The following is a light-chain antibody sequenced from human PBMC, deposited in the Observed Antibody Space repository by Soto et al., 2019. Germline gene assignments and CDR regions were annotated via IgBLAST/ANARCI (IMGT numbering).Light chain of an antibody. CDR2: AAS. V-gene: IGKV1-17*01. CDR3: QQYNSYTIT. Sequence: QMTQSPSSLSASVGEKIIITCRASRDVGSDVSWYQQKPGQAPKLLIYAASNLYTGVPSRFSGSRSGTEFTLTISSLQPDDFATYYCQQYNSYTITFGQGTRLEIK. J-gene: IGKJ5*01. CDR1: RDVGSD.